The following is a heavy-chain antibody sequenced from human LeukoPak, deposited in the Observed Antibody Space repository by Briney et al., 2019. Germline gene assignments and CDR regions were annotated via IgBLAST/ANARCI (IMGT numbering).Heavy chain of an antibody. J-gene: IGHJ5*02. D-gene: IGHD1-26*01. CDR2: IKKDETEI. V-gene: IGHV3-7*01. CDR3: ATLNWDDGEVSGFDH. Sequence: PGGSLRLSCTASGFSFRNTWMSWVRQAPGKGLEWVANIKKDETEIYYADSVKGRFTISRDNAKRSLYLQMNVLRVEDTAVYYCATLNWDDGEVSGFDHWGQGSMVTVSS. CDR1: GFSFRNTW.